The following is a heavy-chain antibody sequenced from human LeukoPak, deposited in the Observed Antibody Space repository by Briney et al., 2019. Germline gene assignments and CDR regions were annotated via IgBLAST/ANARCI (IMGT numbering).Heavy chain of an antibody. Sequence: PGGSLRLSCAASGFTFSSYAMHWVRQAPGKGLEYVSAISSNGGCTYYADSVKGRFTISRDNSKNTLYLQMNSLRPEDTAVYYCAKDLGVGAYLLFDYITSGLDSWGQGTLVTVSS. D-gene: IGHD2/OR15-2a*01. J-gene: IGHJ4*02. CDR3: AKDLGVGAYLLFDYITSGLDS. V-gene: IGHV3-64*02. CDR2: ISSNGGCT. CDR1: GFTFSSYA.